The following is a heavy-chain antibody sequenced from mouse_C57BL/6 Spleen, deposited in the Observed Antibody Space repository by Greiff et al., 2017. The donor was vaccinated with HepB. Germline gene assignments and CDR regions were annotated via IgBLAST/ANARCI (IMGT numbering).Heavy chain of an antibody. Sequence: EVQLVESGGGLVQPGGSLKLSCAASGFTFSDYYMYWVRQTPEKRLEWVAYISNGGGSTYYPDTVKGRFTISRDNAKNTLYLQMSRLKSEDTAMYYCARRGYYGGAMDYWGQGTSVTVSS. J-gene: IGHJ4*01. CDR1: GFTFSDYY. CDR2: ISNGGGST. CDR3: ARRGYYGGAMDY. D-gene: IGHD1-1*01. V-gene: IGHV5-12*01.